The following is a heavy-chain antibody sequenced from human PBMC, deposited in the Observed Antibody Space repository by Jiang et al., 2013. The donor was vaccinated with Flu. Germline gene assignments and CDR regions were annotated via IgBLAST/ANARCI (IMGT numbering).Heavy chain of an antibody. CDR3: TRDDEKYYFDY. V-gene: IGHV3-74*01. J-gene: IGHJ4*02. CDR2: T. Sequence: TTYADSVKGRFTISRDNAKNTLYLHMNSLRAEDTAVYYCTRDDEKYYFDYWGQGTLVTVSS.